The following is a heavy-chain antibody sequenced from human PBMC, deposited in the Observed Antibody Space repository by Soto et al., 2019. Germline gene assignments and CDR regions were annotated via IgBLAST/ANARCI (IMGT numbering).Heavy chain of an antibody. D-gene: IGHD5-18*01. CDR2: IYSGGSA. Sequence: EVQLVESGGGLVQPGGSLRLSCAASGFTVSSNYMSWVRQAPGKGLEWVSVIYSGGSAYYADSVKGRFTISRDNSKNTLYLQMNSLRAEDTAVYYCARHGYSYGGGYFAYWGQGTRVTVSS. V-gene: IGHV3-66*04. J-gene: IGHJ4*02. CDR1: GFTVSSNY. CDR3: ARHGYSYGGGYFAY.